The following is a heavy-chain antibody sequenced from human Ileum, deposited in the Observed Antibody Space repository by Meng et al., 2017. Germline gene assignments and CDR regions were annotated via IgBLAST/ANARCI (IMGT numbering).Heavy chain of an antibody. CDR3: ARVVDNEFDY. D-gene: IGHD2-8*01. CDR2: MNPNSGNT. J-gene: IGHJ4*02. V-gene: IGHV1-8*01. Sequence: QVRLVQSGAEVKKPGASVKVSCKASGYTFTSYDINWLRQAPGQGLEWMGWMNPNSGNTDYAPKFQGRITMTRDTSISTAYMELSSLRSEDTAVYFRARVVDNEFDYWGQGTLVTVSS. CDR1: GYTFTSYD.